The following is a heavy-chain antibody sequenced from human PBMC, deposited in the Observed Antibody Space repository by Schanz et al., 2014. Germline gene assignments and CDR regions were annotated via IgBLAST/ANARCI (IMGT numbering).Heavy chain of an antibody. J-gene: IGHJ4*02. Sequence: EVQLVESGGGLVRPGGSLRLSCAASGFTFSRYWMQWVRQAPGKGLVWVSRIYMDGSGRDYADSVKGRFTISRDNSKNTLYLEMNSLRAEDTAVYYCAREDCSATSCYFRYWGQGTLVTVSS. CDR3: AREDCSATSCYFRY. CDR1: GFTFSRYW. D-gene: IGHD2-21*01. CDR2: IYMDGSGR. V-gene: IGHV3-74*01.